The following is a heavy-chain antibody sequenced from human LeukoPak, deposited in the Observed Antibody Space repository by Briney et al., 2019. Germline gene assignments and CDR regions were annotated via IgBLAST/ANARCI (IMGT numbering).Heavy chain of an antibody. J-gene: IGHJ6*03. CDR3: ARVDGSGSYYNPYYYYYYMDV. CDR2: IIPIFGTA. CDR1: GGTFSSYA. Sequence: ASVKVSCKASGGTFSSYAISWVRQAPGQGLEWMGGIIPIFGTANYAQKFQGRVTMTRNTSISTAYMELSSLRSEDTAVYYCARVDGSGSYYNPYYYYYYMDVWGKGTTVTISS. D-gene: IGHD3-10*01. V-gene: IGHV1-69*05.